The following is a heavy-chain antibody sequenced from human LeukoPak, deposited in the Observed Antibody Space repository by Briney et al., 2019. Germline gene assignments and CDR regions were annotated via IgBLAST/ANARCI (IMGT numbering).Heavy chain of an antibody. D-gene: IGHD6-13*01. CDR1: GGSISSSSYY. Sequence: SETLSLTCTVSGGSISSSSYYWGWIRQPPGKGLEWIGSIYYSGSTYYNPSLKSRVTISADTSKNQFSLKLSSVTAADTAVYYCARRPGIAAAGTVEAWFDPWGQGTLVTVSS. CDR2: IYYSGST. V-gene: IGHV4-39*01. CDR3: ARRPGIAAAGTVEAWFDP. J-gene: IGHJ5*02.